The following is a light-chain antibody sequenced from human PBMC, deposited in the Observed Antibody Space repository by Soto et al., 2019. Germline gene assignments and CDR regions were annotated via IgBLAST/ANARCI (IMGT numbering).Light chain of an antibody. CDR3: VLYMGSGTWV. Sequence: QTVVTQEPSFSVSPGGTVTLTCGLSSGSVSTSYYPSWYQQTPGQAPRTLIYSTNTRSSGVPDRFSGSILGNKAALTNAGAQADDESDYYCVLYMGSGTWVFGGGTKLTV. CDR1: SGSVSTSYY. V-gene: IGLV8-61*01. J-gene: IGLJ3*02. CDR2: STN.